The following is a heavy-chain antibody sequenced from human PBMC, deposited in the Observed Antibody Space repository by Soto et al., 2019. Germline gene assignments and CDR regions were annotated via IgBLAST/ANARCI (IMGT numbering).Heavy chain of an antibody. CDR1: GGSVSSGSYY. J-gene: IGHJ5*02. CDR3: ARDGRNYYDSRRLDP. CDR2: IYYSGST. Sequence: QVQLQESGPGLVKPSETLSLTCTVSGGSVSSGSYYWSWIRQPPGKGLEWIGYIYYSGSTNYNPSLKSRVTISVDTSKNQFSLKLSSVTAADTAVYYSARDGRNYYDSRRLDPWGQGTLVTVSS. V-gene: IGHV4-61*01. D-gene: IGHD3-22*01.